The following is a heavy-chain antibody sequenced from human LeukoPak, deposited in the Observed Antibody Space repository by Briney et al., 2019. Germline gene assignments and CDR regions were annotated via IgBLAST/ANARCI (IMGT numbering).Heavy chain of an antibody. J-gene: IGHJ3*02. CDR2: IGGSGNDK. CDR1: GFTFSRYS. CDR3: ARSGMELELLGAFDI. D-gene: IGHD1-7*01. Sequence: GGSLRLSCLASGFTFSRYSMLWVRQAPGKGLEWASCIGGSGNDKHYIDSVKGRFTISRDNAKNSLYLQMNSLRAEDPALYYCARSGMELELLGAFDIWGQGTMVTVSS. V-gene: IGHV3-21*04.